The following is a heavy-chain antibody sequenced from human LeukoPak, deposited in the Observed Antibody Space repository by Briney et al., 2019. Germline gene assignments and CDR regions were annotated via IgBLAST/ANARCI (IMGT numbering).Heavy chain of an antibody. J-gene: IGHJ6*02. V-gene: IGHV4-34*01. CDR1: GVSFSGYY. Sequence: SETLSLTCAVYGVSFSGYYWSWIRQPPGKGLEWIGEINHSGSTNYNPSLKSRVTISVDTSKNQFSLKLSSVTAADTAVYYCARGNPLMVRGPYGTPGEYYYYGMDVWGQGTTVTVSS. CDR3: ARGNPLMVRGPYGTPGEYYYYGMDV. D-gene: IGHD3-10*01. CDR2: INHSGST.